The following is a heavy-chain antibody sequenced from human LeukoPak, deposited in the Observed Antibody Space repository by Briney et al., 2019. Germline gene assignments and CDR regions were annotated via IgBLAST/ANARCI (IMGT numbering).Heavy chain of an antibody. D-gene: IGHD6-13*01. J-gene: IGHJ6*03. Sequence: ASVKVSCKASGYTFTSYYMHWVRQAPGQGLEWMGIINPSGGSTSYAQKFQGRVTMTRDMSTSTVYMELSSLRSEDTAVYYCAVGYSSSWYQRLFYYYMDVWGKGTTVTVSS. V-gene: IGHV1-46*01. CDR2: INPSGGST. CDR3: AVGYSSSWYQRLFYYYMDV. CDR1: GYTFTSYY.